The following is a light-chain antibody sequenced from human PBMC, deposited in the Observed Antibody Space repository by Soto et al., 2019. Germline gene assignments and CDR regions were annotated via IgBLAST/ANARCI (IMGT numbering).Light chain of an antibody. V-gene: IGKV3-15*01. CDR1: QSVSSS. J-gene: IGKJ1*01. Sequence: EIVLTQSPAILSLSPGERATLSCRASQSVSSSLAWYQQKPGQAPRLLIYDTSTRAPGISARFSGSGSGTEFTLTISTLQSEDFAVYYCQEYLQWPPGMFGQGTTVDMK. CDR3: QEYLQWPPGM. CDR2: DTS.